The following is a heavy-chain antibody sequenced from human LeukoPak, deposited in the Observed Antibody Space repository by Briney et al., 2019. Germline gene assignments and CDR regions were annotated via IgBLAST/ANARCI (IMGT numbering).Heavy chain of an antibody. CDR3: AREGLIDAFDI. Sequence: QPGGSLRLSCAASGFTFSSYSMNWVRQAPGKGLEWVSYISSSSSTIYYADSVKGRFTISRDNAKNSLYLQMNSLRAEDTAVYYCAREGLIDAFDIWGQGTMVTVSS. V-gene: IGHV3-48*01. J-gene: IGHJ3*02. CDR1: GFTFSSYS. CDR2: ISSSSSTI.